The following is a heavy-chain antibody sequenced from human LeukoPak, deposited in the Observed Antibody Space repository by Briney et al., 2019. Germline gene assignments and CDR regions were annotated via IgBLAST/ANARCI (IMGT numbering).Heavy chain of an antibody. CDR2: IRSSDGST. J-gene: IGHJ4*02. CDR1: GFPISTYA. V-gene: IGHV3-23*01. Sequence: GGSLRLSCGASGFPISTYAMSWVRQAPGKGLEWVSSIRSSDGSTYYADSVKGRFAISRDNSKNTLYLQMNSLRAEDTAVYYCAKDVYGDYGGLDYWGQGTLVTVSS. CDR3: AKDVYGDYGGLDY. D-gene: IGHD4-17*01.